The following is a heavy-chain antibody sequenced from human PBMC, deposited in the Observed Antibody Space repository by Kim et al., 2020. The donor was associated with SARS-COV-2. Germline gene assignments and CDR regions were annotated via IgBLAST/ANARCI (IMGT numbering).Heavy chain of an antibody. CDR3: TTHAYYHSSGFDY. CDR1: GFTFNNAW. V-gene: IGHV3-15*01. D-gene: IGHD3-22*01. J-gene: IGHJ4*02. Sequence: GGSLRLSCAASGFTFNNAWMSWVRQAPGKGLEWVGRIKSKTDGGTTDYVAPVKGRFTISRDESKNTLYLQMNSLKTEDTAVYYCTTHAYYHSSGFDYWGQGTLVTVSS. CDR2: IKSKTDGGTT.